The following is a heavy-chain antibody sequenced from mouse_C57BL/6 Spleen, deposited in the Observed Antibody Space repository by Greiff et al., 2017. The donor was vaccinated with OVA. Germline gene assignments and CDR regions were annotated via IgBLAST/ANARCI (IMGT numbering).Heavy chain of an antibody. Sequence: VQLQQSGAELVRPGASVKLSCTASGFNIKDYYMHWVKQRPEQGLEWIGRIDPEDGDTEDAPKFLGKATMTADTSYNTAYLKLSSLTSEDTAVYYCTTWGVGRVPFEDWGQGTTLTVSS. CDR2: IDPEDGDT. J-gene: IGHJ2*01. V-gene: IGHV14-1*01. D-gene: IGHD4-1*01. CDR3: TTWGVGRVPFED. CDR1: GFNIKDYY.